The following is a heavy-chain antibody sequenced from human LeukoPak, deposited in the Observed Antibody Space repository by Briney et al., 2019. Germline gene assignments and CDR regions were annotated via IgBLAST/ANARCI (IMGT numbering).Heavy chain of an antibody. V-gene: IGHV5-51*01. CDR2: IYPGDSDT. J-gene: IGHJ3*02. CDR3: ARHLLDDTSAFDI. D-gene: IGHD1-1*01. Sequence: VRQMPGXGLEWMGIIYPGDSDTRYSPSFQGQVTISADKSISTAYLQWSSLKASDAAMYYCARHLLDDTSAFDIWGQGTMVTVSS.